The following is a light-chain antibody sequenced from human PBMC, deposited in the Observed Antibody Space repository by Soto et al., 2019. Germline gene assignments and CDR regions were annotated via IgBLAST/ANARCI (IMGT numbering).Light chain of an antibody. J-gene: IGKJ1*01. CDR1: QYINTR. V-gene: IGKV3-11*01. CDR3: HQRQSWPRT. Sequence: EIVLTQSPGTLSLSPGERGTLSCRASQYINTRLAWYQHRPGQAPRLLIYQTSIRAAGIPARFSASGSGTDFTLTISDVQPEDFALYYCHQRQSWPRTFGQGTKVDIK. CDR2: QTS.